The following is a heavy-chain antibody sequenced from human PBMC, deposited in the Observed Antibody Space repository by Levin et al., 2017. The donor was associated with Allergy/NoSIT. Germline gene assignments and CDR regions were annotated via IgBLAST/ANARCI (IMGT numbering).Heavy chain of an antibody. CDR2: LYPGDSDT. CDR1: GYSSLSHW. J-gene: IGHJ3*01. D-gene: IGHD4-17*01. CDR3: ARQGNGVQYAFDV. V-gene: IGHV5-51*01. Sequence: GGSLRLSCKGSGYSSLSHWIGWVRQMPGKGLEWMGILYPGDSDTRYSPSFQGQVTISADRSSNTAYLQWSSLRASDTAMYYCARQGNGVQYAFDVWGQGTMVTVSS.